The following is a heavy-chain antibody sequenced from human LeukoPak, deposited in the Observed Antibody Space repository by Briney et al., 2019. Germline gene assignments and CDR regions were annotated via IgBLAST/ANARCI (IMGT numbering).Heavy chain of an antibody. CDR3: ARAVTTVAFDI. Sequence: SETLSLTCAVYGGSFSGYYWSWIRQPPGKGLEWIGEIYHSGSTNYNPSLKSRVTISVDKSKNQFSLKLSSVTAADTAVYYCARAVTTVAFDIWGQGTMVTVSS. D-gene: IGHD4-17*01. J-gene: IGHJ3*02. CDR2: IYHSGST. V-gene: IGHV4-34*01. CDR1: GGSFSGYY.